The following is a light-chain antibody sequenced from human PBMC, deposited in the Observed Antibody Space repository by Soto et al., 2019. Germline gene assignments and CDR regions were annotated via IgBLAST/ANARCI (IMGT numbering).Light chain of an antibody. CDR3: SSYTSSRSHV. J-gene: IGLJ1*01. V-gene: IGLV2-14*01. Sequence: QSVLTQPASVSGSPGQSITISCTGTSSDVGGYNYVSWYQQHPGKAPKLMIYEVSNRPSGVSNRFSSSKSGNTASLTISWLQAEDESDYYCSSYTSSRSHVFGTGTKLTVL. CDR2: EVS. CDR1: SSDVGGYNY.